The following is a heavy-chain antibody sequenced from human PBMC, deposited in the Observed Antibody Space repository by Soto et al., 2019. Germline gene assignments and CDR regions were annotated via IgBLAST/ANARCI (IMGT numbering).Heavy chain of an antibody. V-gene: IGHV3-33*01. CDR1: GFTFYTYG. CDR2: IWYDGSIK. Sequence: PGGSLRLSCAASGFTFYTYGMHWVRQAPGKGLEWVAIIWYDGSIKYYAGSVKGRFTSSRDNSKNTLYLQMNSLRAEDTAVYYCARGGGYDHYWGQGTLVTVPQ. D-gene: IGHD2-2*01. J-gene: IGHJ4*02. CDR3: ARGGGYDHY.